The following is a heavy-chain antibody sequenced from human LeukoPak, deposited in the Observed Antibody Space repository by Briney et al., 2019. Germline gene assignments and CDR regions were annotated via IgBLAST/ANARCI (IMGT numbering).Heavy chain of an antibody. CDR2: IWYDGSNK. CDR3: ARGLDLGYFQH. CDR1: GFTFSSYD. V-gene: IGHV3-33*01. Sequence: GGSLRLSCVVPGFTFSSYDMHWVRQAPGKGLEWVAVIWYDGSNKYYADSVKGRFTISRDNSKNTLYLQMNSLRAEDTAVYYCARGLDLGYFQHWGQGTLVTVSS. D-gene: IGHD4-11*01. J-gene: IGHJ1*01.